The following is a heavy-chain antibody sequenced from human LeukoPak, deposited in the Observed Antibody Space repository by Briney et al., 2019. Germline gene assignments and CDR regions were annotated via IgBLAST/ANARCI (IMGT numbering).Heavy chain of an antibody. Sequence: PGGSLRLSCAASGFSFSTFGMHWVRQTPGKGLEWVSHISKDESNKYYADSVKGRFTISRDTSKNTLFLQMNSLRVEDTAVYYCAEDNPVLEYWGQGTLVTVSS. V-gene: IGHV3-30*18. CDR3: AEDNPVLEY. CDR2: ISKDESNK. CDR1: GFSFSTFG. J-gene: IGHJ4*02.